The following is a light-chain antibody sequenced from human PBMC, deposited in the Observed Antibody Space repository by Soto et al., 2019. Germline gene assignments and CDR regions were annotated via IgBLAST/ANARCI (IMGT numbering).Light chain of an antibody. Sequence: QSALTQPPSASGAPGKRVTISCSGSASNIGRDPVNWYQQVPGTAPKLLIYENNHRPSGVPDRFSGSKSGTSASLVISGLQSEDEAEYFCAGWDGSLKGFVFGTGTKV. CDR3: AGWDGSLKGFV. V-gene: IGLV1-44*01. J-gene: IGLJ1*01. CDR2: ENN. CDR1: ASNIGRDP.